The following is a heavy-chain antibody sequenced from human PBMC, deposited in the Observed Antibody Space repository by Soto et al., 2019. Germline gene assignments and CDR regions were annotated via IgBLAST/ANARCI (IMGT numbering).Heavy chain of an antibody. CDR2: ISAYNGNT. D-gene: IGHD1-7*01. J-gene: IGHJ6*02. CDR3: ARDGYNWNLFHYGMDG. V-gene: IGHV1-18*01. CDR1: GYTFTSYG. Sequence: GASVKVSCKASGYTFTSYGISWVRQAPGQGLEWMGWISAYNGNTNYAQKLQGRVTMTTDTSTSTAYMELRSLRSDDTAVYYCARDGYNWNLFHYGMDGWGQGTTVTVSS.